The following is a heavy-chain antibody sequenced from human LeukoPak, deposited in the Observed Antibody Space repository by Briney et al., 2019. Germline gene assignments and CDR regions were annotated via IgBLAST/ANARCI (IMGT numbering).Heavy chain of an antibody. Sequence: PGGSLRLSCAASGFIFTNYWIHWVRRAPGKGLVWISRIDDDGSRTNYADSVKGRFTISRDNSKNTLYLQMNSLRAEDTAVYYCAKDGYDSSEQTYYFDYWGQGTLVTVSS. V-gene: IGHV3-74*01. CDR2: IDDDGSRT. J-gene: IGHJ4*02. CDR1: GFIFTNYW. D-gene: IGHD3-22*01. CDR3: AKDGYDSSEQTYYFDY.